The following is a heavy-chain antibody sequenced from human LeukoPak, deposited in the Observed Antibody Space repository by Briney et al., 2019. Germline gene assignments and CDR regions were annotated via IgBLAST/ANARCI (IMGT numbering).Heavy chain of an antibody. V-gene: IGHV3-7*01. CDR2: IKQDGSEK. CDR3: ARISSSTWGYYYSGMDV. Sequence: GGSLRLSCAASGFTFSSYWMSWVRQAPGKGLEWVDNIKQDGSEKYYVDSVKGRFTISRDNAKNSLYLQMNSLRAEDTAVYYCARISSSTWGYYYSGMDVWGQGTTVTVSS. J-gene: IGHJ6*02. D-gene: IGHD6-6*01. CDR1: GFTFSSYW.